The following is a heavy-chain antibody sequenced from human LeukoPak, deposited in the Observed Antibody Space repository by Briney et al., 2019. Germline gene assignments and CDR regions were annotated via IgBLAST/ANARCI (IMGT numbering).Heavy chain of an antibody. Sequence: PGGSLRLSCAASGFTFSSYSMNWVRQAPGKGLEWVSYISSSSSTIYYADSVKGRFTISRDNAKSSLYLQMNSLRAEDTAVYYCARDLVAMVRGGTGMDVWGQGTTVTVSS. CDR1: GFTFSSYS. D-gene: IGHD3-10*01. CDR3: ARDLVAMVRGGTGMDV. CDR2: ISSSSSTI. V-gene: IGHV3-48*01. J-gene: IGHJ6*02.